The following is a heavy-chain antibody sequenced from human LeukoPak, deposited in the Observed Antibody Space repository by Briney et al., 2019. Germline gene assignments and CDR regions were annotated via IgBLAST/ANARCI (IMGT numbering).Heavy chain of an antibody. J-gene: IGHJ4*02. CDR1: GFTFSSYT. D-gene: IGHD1-20*01. CDR2: ISTGGGNT. Sequence: GGSLRLSCTASGFTFSSYTMSWVRQAPGKGLKWVSTISTGGGNTYYADSVQGRFTISRDNAKNSLYLQMNSLRAEDTAVYFCGRGTNWSPLDFDSWGQGTRVTVSS. CDR3: GRGTNWSPLDFDS. V-gene: IGHV3-23*01.